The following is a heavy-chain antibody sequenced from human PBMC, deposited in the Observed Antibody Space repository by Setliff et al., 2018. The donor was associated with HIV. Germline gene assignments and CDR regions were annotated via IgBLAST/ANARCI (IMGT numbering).Heavy chain of an antibody. Sequence: PVESLKISCAASGFTFRNYAMGWVRQGPGKGLEWVSTIGAAAYPTHYAESVKGRFTISKGNSRNALYLQMNSLTDEDTAVYYCAKVFAFGIDGFDIWGQGTMVTVSS. D-gene: IGHD3-10*01. CDR2: IGAAAYPT. CDR1: GFTFRNYA. J-gene: IGHJ3*02. CDR3: AKVFAFGIDGFDI. V-gene: IGHV3-23*01.